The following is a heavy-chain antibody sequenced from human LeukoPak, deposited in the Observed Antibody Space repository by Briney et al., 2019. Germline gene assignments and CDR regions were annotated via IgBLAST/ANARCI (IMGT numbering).Heavy chain of an antibody. CDR3: ARLLDYGGNSVAFDI. Sequence: PSETLSLTCTVSGGSIRSSTYYWGWIRQPPGKGLEWIGSIYYSGSTYYNPSLKSRVTISVDTSKNQFSLKLSSVTAADTAVYYCARLLDYGGNSVAFDIWGQGTMVTVSS. CDR1: GGSIRSSTYY. D-gene: IGHD4-23*01. J-gene: IGHJ3*02. CDR2: IYYSGST. V-gene: IGHV4-39*01.